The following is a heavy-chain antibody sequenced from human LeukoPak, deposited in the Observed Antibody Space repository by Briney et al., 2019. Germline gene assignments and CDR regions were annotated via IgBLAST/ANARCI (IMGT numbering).Heavy chain of an antibody. D-gene: IGHD3-3*01. V-gene: IGHV3-21*01. J-gene: IGHJ6*02. Sequence: KPGGSLRLSCAASGFTFSSYSMNWVRQAPGKGLEWVSSISSSSSYIYYADSVKGRFTISRDNAKNSLYLQMNSLRAEDTAVYYCARDHSPVYDFWSGYSNYYYGMDVWGRGTTVTVSS. CDR1: GFTFSSYS. CDR3: ARDHSPVYDFWSGYSNYYYGMDV. CDR2: ISSSSSYI.